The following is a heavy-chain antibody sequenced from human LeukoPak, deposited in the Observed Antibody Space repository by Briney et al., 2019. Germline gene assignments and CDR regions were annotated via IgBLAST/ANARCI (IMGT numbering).Heavy chain of an antibody. Sequence: GGSLRLSCAASGLTFSSYWMDWVRQAPGKGLEWVANINQDGSQKYYVDSVKGRFTISRDNAENSLYLQMNSLRAEDTAVYYYSGSLNSWGQGTLVTVSS. CDR1: GLTFSSYW. CDR3: SGSLNS. V-gene: IGHV3-7*01. J-gene: IGHJ4*02. CDR2: INQDGSQK.